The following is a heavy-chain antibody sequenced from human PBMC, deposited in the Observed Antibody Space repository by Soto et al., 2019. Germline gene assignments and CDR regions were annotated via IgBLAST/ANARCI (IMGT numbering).Heavy chain of an antibody. D-gene: IGHD3-3*01. CDR1: GGSISSYH. V-gene: IGHV4-59*08. CDR2: TSNSAPT. Sequence: PSETLSLTCTVSGGSISSYHWSWIRQSPGKGLEWIGYTSNSAPTIYNPSLKSRVTISADTSKNQFSLRLSSVTAADTAVYFCARLFRDVYNAVEYWRQAALVTVS. CDR3: ARLFRDVYNAVEY. J-gene: IGHJ4*02.